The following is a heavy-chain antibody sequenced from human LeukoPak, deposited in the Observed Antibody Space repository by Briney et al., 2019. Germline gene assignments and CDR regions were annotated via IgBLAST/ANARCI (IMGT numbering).Heavy chain of an antibody. V-gene: IGHV3-21*01. Sequence: GGSLRLSCAASGFTFSSYSMNWVRQAPGKGLEWVSSISSSSSYIYYADSGKGRFTISRDNAKNSLYLQMNSLRAEDTAVYYCARDKGGILTGYYPAYFDYWGQGTLVTVYS. CDR1: GFTFSSYS. CDR2: ISSSSSYI. D-gene: IGHD3-9*01. J-gene: IGHJ4*02. CDR3: ARDKGGILTGYYPAYFDY.